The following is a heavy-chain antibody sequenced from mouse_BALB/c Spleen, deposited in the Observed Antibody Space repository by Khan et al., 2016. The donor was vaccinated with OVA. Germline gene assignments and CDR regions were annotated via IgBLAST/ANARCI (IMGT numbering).Heavy chain of an antibody. Sequence: VQLQQSGAELAKPGASVKMSCKASGYTFTSYWMHWVKQRPGQGLEWIGYINPSTDYTEYNQKFKDKATLTADQSSSTAYMQLTSLTSEDSAVYYCTNHGSSSAWFTYWGQGTLVTVSA. V-gene: IGHV1-7*01. D-gene: IGHD1-1*01. CDR3: TNHGSSSAWFTY. CDR2: INPSTDYT. CDR1: GYTFTSYW. J-gene: IGHJ3*01.